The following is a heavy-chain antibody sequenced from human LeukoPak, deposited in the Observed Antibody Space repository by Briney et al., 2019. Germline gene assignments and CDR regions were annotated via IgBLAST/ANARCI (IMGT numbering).Heavy chain of an antibody. Sequence: SETLSLTCTVSGGSISSYYWSWIRQPPGKGLEWIGYTYYSGSTNYNPSLKSRVTISVDTSKNQFSLKLSSVTAADTAVYYCARDGHYYYMDVWGKGTTVTVSS. V-gene: IGHV4-59*01. CDR3: ARDGHYYYMDV. CDR1: GGSISSYY. J-gene: IGHJ6*03. CDR2: TYYSGST.